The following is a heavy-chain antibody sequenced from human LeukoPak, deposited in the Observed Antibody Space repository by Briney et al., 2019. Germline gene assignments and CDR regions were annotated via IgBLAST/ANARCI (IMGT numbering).Heavy chain of an antibody. D-gene: IGHD3-10*01. J-gene: IGHJ5*02. CDR2: IYHSGST. V-gene: IGHV4-38-2*02. CDR1: GYSISSGYY. Sequence: NPSETLSLTCTVSGYSISSGYYWGWIRQPPGKGLEWIGSIYHSGSTYYNPSLKSRVTISVDTSKNQFSLKLSSVTAADTAVYYCARTSITMVRGVLLNWFDPWGRGTLVTVSS. CDR3: ARTSITMVRGVLLNWFDP.